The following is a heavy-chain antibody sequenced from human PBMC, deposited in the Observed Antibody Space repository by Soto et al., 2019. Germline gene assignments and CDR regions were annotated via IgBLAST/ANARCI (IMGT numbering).Heavy chain of an antibody. J-gene: IGHJ4*02. Sequence: QVQLVQSGAEVKKPGSSVKVSCKASGGTFSSYTISGVRQAPGQGLEWMGRIIPILGIANYAQKFQGRVTITADKSTSTAYVELSSLRSEDTAVYYCARGGAVATIGLFDYWGQGTLVTVSS. CDR3: ARGGAVATIGLFDY. V-gene: IGHV1-69*02. CDR1: GGTFSSYT. CDR2: IIPILGIA. D-gene: IGHD5-12*01.